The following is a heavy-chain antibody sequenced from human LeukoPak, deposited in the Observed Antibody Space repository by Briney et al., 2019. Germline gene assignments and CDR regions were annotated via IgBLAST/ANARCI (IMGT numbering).Heavy chain of an antibody. Sequence: KSSETLSLTCTVSGGSISSSTYYWGWIRQPPGKGLEWIGSIYYSGSTYYNPSLKSRVTISVDTSKNQFSLKLSSVTAADTAVYYCARDSLGPWGQGTLVTVSS. V-gene: IGHV4-39*07. CDR3: ARDSLGP. CDR2: IYYSGST. D-gene: IGHD7-27*01. J-gene: IGHJ5*02. CDR1: GGSISSSTYY.